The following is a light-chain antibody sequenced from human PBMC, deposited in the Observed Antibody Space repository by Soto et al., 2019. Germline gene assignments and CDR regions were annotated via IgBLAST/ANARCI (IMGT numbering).Light chain of an antibody. V-gene: IGKV1-5*03. CDR3: QQYNSYPLT. J-gene: IGKJ4*01. Sequence: DIQMTQSPSTLSASVGDRVTITCRASQSISSWLAWYQQKQGKAPNLLIYKASSLESVVPSRFSGSGSGTEFTLTISSLQPDDFATYYCQQYNSYPLTFGGGTKVEIK. CDR1: QSISSW. CDR2: KAS.